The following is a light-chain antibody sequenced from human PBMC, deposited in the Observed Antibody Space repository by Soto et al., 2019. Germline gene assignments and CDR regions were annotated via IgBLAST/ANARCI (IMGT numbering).Light chain of an antibody. CDR3: QQYGRSPMFT. J-gene: IGKJ2*01. CDR1: PSVSSAY. CDR2: GAS. V-gene: IGKV3-20*01. Sequence: EIVLTQSPGTLSLSPGDRATLSCIASPSVSSAYLAWYQQKPGQAPRLLIYGASRGAAGIPDRFSGSGSGTDFTLTISRLEAEDFAVYFCQQYGRSPMFTFGQGTKLEVK.